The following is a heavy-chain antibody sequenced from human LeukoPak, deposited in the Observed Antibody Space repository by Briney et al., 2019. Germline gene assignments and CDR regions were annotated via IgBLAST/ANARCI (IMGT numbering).Heavy chain of an antibody. V-gene: IGHV3-30*18. Sequence: PGGSLRLSCEASGFTFSNYDMHWVRQAPGRGLEWVAIFSYGGSDKYYADSVKGRFTISRDNSKSTLYLQMNSLRSEDTAVYYCAKTSREFRDSSGGYDYWGQGILVTVSS. CDR1: GFTFSNYD. D-gene: IGHD3-22*01. J-gene: IGHJ4*02. CDR2: FSYGGSDK. CDR3: AKTSREFRDSSGGYDY.